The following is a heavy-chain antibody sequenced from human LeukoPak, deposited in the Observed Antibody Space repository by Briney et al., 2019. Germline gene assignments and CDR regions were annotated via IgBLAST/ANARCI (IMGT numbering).Heavy chain of an antibody. Sequence: ASVKVSCRASGGTFSSYAISWVRQAPGQGLEWMGRIIPILGIANYAQKFQGRVTITTDESTSTAYMELSSLRSEDTAVYYCARGVTMIGSVYWGQGTLVTVSS. CDR1: GGTFSSYA. CDR2: IIPILGIA. J-gene: IGHJ4*02. D-gene: IGHD3-22*01. CDR3: ARGVTMIGSVY. V-gene: IGHV1-69*04.